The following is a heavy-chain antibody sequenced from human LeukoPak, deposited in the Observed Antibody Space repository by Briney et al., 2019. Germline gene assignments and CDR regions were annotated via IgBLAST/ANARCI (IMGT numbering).Heavy chain of an antibody. V-gene: IGHV3-74*01. CDR2: INSDGSST. D-gene: IGHD3-10*01. Sequence: GGSLRLSCAASGFTFSSYWMHWVRQAPGKGLVWVSRINSDGSSTSYADSVKGRFTISRDNAKNTLFLQMNSLRAEDTAVYYCAKDSRITMVRGVLDYWGQGTLVTVSS. CDR1: GFTFSSYW. J-gene: IGHJ4*02. CDR3: AKDSRITMVRGVLDY.